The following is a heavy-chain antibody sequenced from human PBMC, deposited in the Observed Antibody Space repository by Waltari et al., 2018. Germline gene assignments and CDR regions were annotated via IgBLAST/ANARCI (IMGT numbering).Heavy chain of an antibody. Sequence: EVQLLESGGGLVQPGGSLRLSCAASGFTFNNYAMSWVRQAPRKGRQWVSAISGSGRATYYADSVKGRFTISRDSPKNTLYLQMNSLRAEDTAVYYCARIKSLGRYDTSGDESNFDQWGQGALVTVSS. CDR2: ISGSGRAT. CDR3: ARIKSLGRYDTSGDESNFDQ. D-gene: IGHD3-22*01. V-gene: IGHV3-23*01. J-gene: IGHJ4*02. CDR1: GFTFNNYA.